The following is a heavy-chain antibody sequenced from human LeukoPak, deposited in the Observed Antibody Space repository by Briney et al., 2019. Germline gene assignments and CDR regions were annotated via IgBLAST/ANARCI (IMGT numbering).Heavy chain of an antibody. CDR2: INPSGGST. Sequence: ASVKVSCKASGYTFTSYYMHWVRQAPGQGLEWMEIINPSGGSTSYAQKFQGRVTMTRDTSTSTVYMELSSLRSEDTAVYYCARRPQYSGSYYDDAFDIWGQGTMVTVSS. CDR3: ARRPQYSGSYYDDAFDI. V-gene: IGHV1-46*01. J-gene: IGHJ3*02. D-gene: IGHD1-26*01. CDR1: GYTFTSYY.